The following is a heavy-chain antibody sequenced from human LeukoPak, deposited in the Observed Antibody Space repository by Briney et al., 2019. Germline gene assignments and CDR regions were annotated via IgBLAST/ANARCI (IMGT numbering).Heavy chain of an antibody. Sequence: SETLSLTCAVSGYSINSGYYWGWIRQPPGKGLEWIGSIYHSGTTYYNPSLKSRVTISVDTSKNQFSLKLSSVTAADTAVYYCAGMSGSIFGVVYFDYWGQGTLVTVSS. V-gene: IGHV4-38-2*01. CDR1: GYSINSGYY. CDR2: IYHSGTT. J-gene: IGHJ4*02. CDR3: AGMSGSIFGVVYFDY. D-gene: IGHD3-3*01.